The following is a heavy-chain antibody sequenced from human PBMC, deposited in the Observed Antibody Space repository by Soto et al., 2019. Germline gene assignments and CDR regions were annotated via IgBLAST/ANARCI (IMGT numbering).Heavy chain of an antibody. Sequence: GGSLRLSCAASGFTFSSYAMHWVRQAPGKGLEWVAVISYDGSNKYYADSVKGRFTISRDNSKNTLYLQMNSLRGEDTAVYYCASDTSMATLSYYGMDVWGQGTTVTVSS. CDR2: ISYDGSNK. CDR1: GFTFSSYA. CDR3: ASDTSMATLSYYGMDV. J-gene: IGHJ6*02. V-gene: IGHV3-30*04. D-gene: IGHD5-18*01.